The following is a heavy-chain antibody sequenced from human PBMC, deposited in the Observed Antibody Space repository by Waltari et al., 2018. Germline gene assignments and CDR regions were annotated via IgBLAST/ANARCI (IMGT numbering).Heavy chain of an antibody. D-gene: IGHD2-21*01. V-gene: IGHV4-59*01. CDR1: GGSISSYY. Sequence: QVQLQESGPGLVKPSETLSLTCTVSGGSISSYYWSWIRQPPGKGLEWIGYIYYSGSTNHNPSLKSRVTISVDTSKNQFSLKLSAVTAADTAVYYCVRMRGGEPYWYFDLWGRGTLVTVSS. J-gene: IGHJ2*01. CDR3: VRMRGGEPYWYFDL. CDR2: IYYSGST.